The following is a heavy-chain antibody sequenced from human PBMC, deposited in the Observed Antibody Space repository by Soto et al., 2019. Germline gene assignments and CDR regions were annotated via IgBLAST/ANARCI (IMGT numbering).Heavy chain of an antibody. CDR3: VRPAAGS. CDR2: IHYSGST. CDR1: GGSIISSSYY. J-gene: IGHJ4*02. V-gene: IGHV4-39*01. Sequence: SETLSLTCTVSGGSIISSSYYWGWIRQPPGKGLEWIGSIHYSGSTYYNPSLQSRVTISVDTSKNQFSLKLTSVTATDTAVYYCVRPAAGSWGQGTLVTVSS.